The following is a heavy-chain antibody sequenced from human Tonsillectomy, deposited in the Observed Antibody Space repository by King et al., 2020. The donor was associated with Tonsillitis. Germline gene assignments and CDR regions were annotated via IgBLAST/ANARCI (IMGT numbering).Heavy chain of an antibody. V-gene: IGHV5-51*03. CDR2: IYPGDSDT. D-gene: IGHD2-2*01. CDR1: GYNFTSYW. CDR3: ARTSSSWLGWFDP. J-gene: IGHJ5*02. Sequence: VQLVESGAEVKKPGESLKISCKVSGYNFTSYWIGWVRQMPGKGLEWMGIIYPGDSDTRYSPSFQGQVTMSVDKSISIAYLQWSSLKASDSAMYYCARTSSSWLGWFDPWGQGTLVTVSS.